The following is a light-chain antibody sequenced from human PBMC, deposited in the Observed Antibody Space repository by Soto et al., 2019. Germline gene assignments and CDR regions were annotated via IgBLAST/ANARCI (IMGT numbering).Light chain of an antibody. J-gene: IGKJ1*01. CDR2: GAS. CDR1: QSVSSIS. Sequence: EIVLTQSPGTLSLSRGDSATLSCRASQSVSSISLAWYQQKPGQAPRLLIYGASSRATGIPDRFSGSGSGTDFTLTISRLEPEDFAVYYCQQYGISPRTFGQGTKVDIK. V-gene: IGKV3-20*01. CDR3: QQYGISPRT.